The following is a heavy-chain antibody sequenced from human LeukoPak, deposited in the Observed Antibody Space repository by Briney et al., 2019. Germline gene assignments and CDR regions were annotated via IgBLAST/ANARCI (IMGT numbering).Heavy chain of an antibody. Sequence: PSETLSLTCTVDGGSFSDYYWMWIRQSPGRWLEWVGESSHSGITNYSPSLKSRVTVSVDTSKNQFSLKLTAVTAADTAVYYCARDGGPNNNWFDPWGQGTLVTVSS. CDR2: SSHSGIT. CDR1: GGSFSDYY. V-gene: IGHV4-34*01. J-gene: IGHJ5*02. D-gene: IGHD4-23*01. CDR3: ARDGGPNNNWFDP.